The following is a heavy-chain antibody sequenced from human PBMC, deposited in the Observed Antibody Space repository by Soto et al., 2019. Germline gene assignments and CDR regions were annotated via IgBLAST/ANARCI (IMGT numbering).Heavy chain of an antibody. D-gene: IGHD2-2*01. CDR2: IIPPLGIA. CDR1: GGTFNTYT. V-gene: IGHV1-69*02. CDR3: ATGGHCVTTTCYRPATY. Sequence: GASVKVSCKASGGTFNTYTITWVRQAPGQGLEWMGRIIPPLGIANHAQKFQGRLSITADKSTSTAYMELSSLTTEDTATYYCATGGHCVTTTCYRPATYWGQGTLVTVSS. J-gene: IGHJ4*02.